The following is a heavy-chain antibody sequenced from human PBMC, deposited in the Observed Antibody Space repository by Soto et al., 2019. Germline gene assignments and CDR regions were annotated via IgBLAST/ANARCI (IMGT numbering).Heavy chain of an antibody. V-gene: IGHV3-43*01. D-gene: IGHD5-12*01. Sequence: EVQLVESGGAVVQPGGSLRLSCAASGFPFDDYTMHWVRQAPGKGLEWVSLISWDGGSTDYADSVKGRFTISRDNSKKSLFLEMNSLITEDTALYYCARDGYDYYYYYGLDVWGQGTTVTVSS. CDR3: ARDGYDYYYYYGLDV. CDR1: GFPFDDYT. CDR2: ISWDGGST. J-gene: IGHJ6*02.